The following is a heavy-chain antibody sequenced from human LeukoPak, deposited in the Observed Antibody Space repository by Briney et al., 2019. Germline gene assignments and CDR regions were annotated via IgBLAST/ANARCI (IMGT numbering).Heavy chain of an antibody. Sequence: GGSLRLSCAASGFTFSSYSMNWVRQAPGKGLEWVSSISSSSSYIYYADSVKGRFTISRDNAKNPLYLQMNSLRAEDTAVYYCARGPKLGGYSYGPIDYWGQGTLVTVSS. CDR2: ISSSSSYI. CDR1: GFTFSSYS. J-gene: IGHJ4*02. CDR3: ARGPKLGGYSYGPIDY. D-gene: IGHD5-18*01. V-gene: IGHV3-21*01.